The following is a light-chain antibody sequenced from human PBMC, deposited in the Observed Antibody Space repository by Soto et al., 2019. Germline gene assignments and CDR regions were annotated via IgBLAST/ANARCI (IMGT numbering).Light chain of an antibody. CDR1: QTIDRY. CDR3: QQSYNAPFN. CDR2: AAS. Sequence: IQMTQSPSSLSASIRDTVTITCRASQTIDRYLNWFQQKSGQAPKLPMNAASTLRSRVPSRFSASGSGTDFTLTITSLHTEDYATYYCQQSYNAPFNFGPGTKVDIK. J-gene: IGKJ3*01. V-gene: IGKV1-39*01.